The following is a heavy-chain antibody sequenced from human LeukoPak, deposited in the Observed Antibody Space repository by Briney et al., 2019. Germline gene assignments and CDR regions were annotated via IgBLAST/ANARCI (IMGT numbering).Heavy chain of an antibody. CDR2: IIAMIGTA. CDR3: AIFQGTYGDNGNDH. J-gene: IGHJ4*02. CDR1: GGTFSGYA. D-gene: IGHD4-17*01. Sequence: SVKVSCKASGGTFSGYAINWVRRAPGQGLEWMGGIIAMIGTAKYAQKFQGRVTITADESTSTAYMEVSSLRSEDTAVYYCAIFQGTYGDNGNDHWGQGTLVIVSS. V-gene: IGHV1-69*13.